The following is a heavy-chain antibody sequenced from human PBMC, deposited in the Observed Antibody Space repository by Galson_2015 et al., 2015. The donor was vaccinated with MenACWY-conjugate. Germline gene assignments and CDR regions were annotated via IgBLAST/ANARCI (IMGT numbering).Heavy chain of an antibody. CDR2: ISSTESYI. D-gene: IGHD6-6*01. J-gene: IGHJ5*02. CDR3: AKGTTASRPNWFDP. CDR1: GFTFSNYN. Sequence: SLRLSCAASGFTFSNYNMNWVRQTPGKGLEWVSCISSTESYIYYADSLKGRFTISRDNTKNSLCLQMNSLTSEDTAVYYCAKGTTASRPNWFDPWGQGTLVTVSS. V-gene: IGHV3-21*01.